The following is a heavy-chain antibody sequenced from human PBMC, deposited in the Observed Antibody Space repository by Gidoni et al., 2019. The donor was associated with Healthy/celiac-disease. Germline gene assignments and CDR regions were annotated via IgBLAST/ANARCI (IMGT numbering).Heavy chain of an antibody. CDR3: ARHGQLWSIGRWFDP. V-gene: IGHV5-10-1*03. J-gene: IGHJ5*02. D-gene: IGHD1-26*01. CDR2: IDPSDSYT. CDR1: GYSFTSYW. Sequence: EVQLVQSGAEVKKPGESLRISCKGAGYSFTSYWISWVRKMPGKGLEWMGRIDPSDSYTNYSPSFQGHVTISADKSISTAYLQWSSLKASDTAMYYCARHGQLWSIGRWFDPWGQGTLVTVSS.